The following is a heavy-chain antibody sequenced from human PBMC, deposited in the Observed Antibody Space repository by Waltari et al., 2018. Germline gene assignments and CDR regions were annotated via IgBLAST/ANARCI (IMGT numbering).Heavy chain of an antibody. D-gene: IGHD1-26*01. CDR2: IYTSGST. CDR3: ASQEGGGSYRGRFDP. CDR1: GGSISSGSYY. J-gene: IGHJ5*02. Sequence: QVQLQESGPGLVKPSQTLSLTCTVSGGSISSGSYYWRWIRQPAGKGLEWIGYIYTSGSTNYNPSLKSRVTISVDTSKNQFSLKLSSVTAADTAVYYCASQEGGGSYRGRFDPWGQGTLVTVSS. V-gene: IGHV4-61*09.